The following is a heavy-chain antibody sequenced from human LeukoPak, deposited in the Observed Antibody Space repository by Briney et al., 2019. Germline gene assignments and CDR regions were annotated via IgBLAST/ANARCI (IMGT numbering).Heavy chain of an antibody. Sequence: SGGSLRLSCAASGFIFSSYAMSWVRQAPGKGLEWVSAISGSGGSTYYADSVKGRFTISRDNFKTTLSLQMNSLRGEDTAVYYCAKVATTGYYLDVWGKGTTVTVSS. J-gene: IGHJ6*03. CDR1: GFIFSSYA. CDR3: AKVATTGYYLDV. V-gene: IGHV3-23*01. D-gene: IGHD4-17*01. CDR2: ISGSGGST.